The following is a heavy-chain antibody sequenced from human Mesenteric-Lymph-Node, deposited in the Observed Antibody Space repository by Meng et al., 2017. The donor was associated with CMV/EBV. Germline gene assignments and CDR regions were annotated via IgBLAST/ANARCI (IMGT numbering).Heavy chain of an antibody. CDR2: IQPNTGGT. D-gene: IGHD6-19*01. Sequence: ASVKVSCKASGYTFTGYYMHWVRQAPGQGLEWMGYIQPNTGGTNYAQKFQGRVTMTRDTSISTAYMELSRLRSDDTAVYYCARVRYSSGWYFDFDYWGQGTLVTVSS. CDR1: GYTFTGYY. CDR3: ARVRYSSGWYFDFDY. J-gene: IGHJ4*02. V-gene: IGHV1-2*02.